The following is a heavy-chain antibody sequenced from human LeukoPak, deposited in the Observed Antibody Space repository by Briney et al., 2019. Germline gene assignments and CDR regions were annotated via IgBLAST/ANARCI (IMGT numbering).Heavy chain of an antibody. D-gene: IGHD3-10*01. CDR3: VRDVGAVRGEVYFDY. V-gene: IGHV3-21*06. J-gene: IGHJ4*02. Sequence: PGQSLRLSCAASGFTFSTFAMHWVRLSPGKGLEWASSITGSGPYMLYADSVKHRFTISRDNTKNLLYLEMNSLRAEDTAMYFCVRDVGAVRGEVYFDYWGQGTLVTVSS. CDR1: GFTFSTFA. CDR2: ITGSGPYM.